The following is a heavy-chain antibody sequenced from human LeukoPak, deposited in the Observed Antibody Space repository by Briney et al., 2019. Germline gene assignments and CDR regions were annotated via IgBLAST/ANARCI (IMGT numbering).Heavy chain of an antibody. Sequence: GGSLRLSCAASGFTFSSYGMHWVRQAPGKGLEWVAVISYDGSNKYYADSVKGRFTISRDNSKNTLYLQMNSLRAEDTAVYYCVRDLGGRSGHWGQGTLVTVSS. CDR1: GFTFSSYG. V-gene: IGHV3-30*03. CDR2: ISYDGSNK. D-gene: IGHD1-26*01. CDR3: VRDLGGRSGH. J-gene: IGHJ4*02.